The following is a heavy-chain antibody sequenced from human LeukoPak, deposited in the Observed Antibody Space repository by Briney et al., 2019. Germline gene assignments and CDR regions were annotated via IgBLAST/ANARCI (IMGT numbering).Heavy chain of an antibody. V-gene: IGHV4-59*12. CDR2: IYYSGDT. D-gene: IGHD3-9*01. Sequence: SETLSLTCTVSGGSIRSYYWSWRRQPPGKGLEWIGFIYYSGDTYYNPSLKSRVTISVDTSKNQFSLKLSSVTAADTAVYYCAKTYYDILTGYRPFDYWGQGTLVTVSS. J-gene: IGHJ4*02. CDR1: GGSIRSYY. CDR3: AKTYYDILTGYRPFDY.